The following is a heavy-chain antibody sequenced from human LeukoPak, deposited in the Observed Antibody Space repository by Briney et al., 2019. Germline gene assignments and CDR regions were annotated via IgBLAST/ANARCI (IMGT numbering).Heavy chain of an antibody. Sequence: GGSLRLSCAASGFTFSSYSMNWVRQAPGRGLEWVSYISHTGTTMSYADSVKGRFTISRDNSKNTLYLQMNSLRAEDTAVYYCARTVVGTYYYGSGSYYEFDYWGQGTLVTVSS. CDR2: ISHTGTTM. CDR3: ARTVVGTYYYGSGSYYEFDY. D-gene: IGHD3-10*01. J-gene: IGHJ4*02. V-gene: IGHV3-48*01. CDR1: GFTFSSYS.